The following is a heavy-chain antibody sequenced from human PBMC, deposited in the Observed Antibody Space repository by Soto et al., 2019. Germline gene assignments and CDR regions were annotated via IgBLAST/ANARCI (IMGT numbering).Heavy chain of an antibody. CDR2: IYSGGST. V-gene: IGHV3-66*01. D-gene: IGHD4-17*01. CDR3: ARAPSVSKLGGKYFQH. J-gene: IGHJ1*01. Sequence: EVQLVESGGGLVQPGGSLRLSCAASGFTVNSNFMNWVRQAPGKGLEWVSVIYSGGSTFYADSVKGRFTISRDNSKNTLWLQLNSLRAEDTAVYYCARAPSVSKLGGKYFQHWGQGTLVTVSS. CDR1: GFTVNSNF.